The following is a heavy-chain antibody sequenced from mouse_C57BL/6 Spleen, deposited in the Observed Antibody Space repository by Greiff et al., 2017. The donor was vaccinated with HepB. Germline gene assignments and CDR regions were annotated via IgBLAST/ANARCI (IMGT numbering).Heavy chain of an antibody. CDR3: AREVYYYGSSGYFDV. Sequence: QVQLQQSGAELARPGASVKLSCKASGYTFTSYGISWVKQRTGQGLEWIGEIYPRSGNTYYNEKFKGKATLTADKSSSTAYMELRSLTSEDSAVYFCAREVYYYGSSGYFDVWGTGTTVTVSS. D-gene: IGHD1-1*01. CDR1: GYTFTSYG. CDR2: IYPRSGNT. J-gene: IGHJ1*03. V-gene: IGHV1-81*01.